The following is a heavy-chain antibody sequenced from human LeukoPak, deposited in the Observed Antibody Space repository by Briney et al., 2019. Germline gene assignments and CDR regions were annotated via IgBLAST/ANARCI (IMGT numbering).Heavy chain of an antibody. CDR2: INSINGGI. D-gene: IGHD1-26*01. J-gene: IGHJ4*02. V-gene: IGHV1-2*02. CDR1: GYTFSAYY. CDR3: ARGPSDASFDY. Sequence: ASVKVSCKTSGYTFSAYYIHWMRQAPGQGFEWMGWINSINGGIRVAQKFQGRVTMTRDTSMNTVYVELSGLLTDDTAVYFCARGPSDASFDYWGQGTLVTVSS.